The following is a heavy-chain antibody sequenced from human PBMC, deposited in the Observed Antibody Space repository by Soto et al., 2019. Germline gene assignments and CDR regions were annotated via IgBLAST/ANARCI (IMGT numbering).Heavy chain of an antibody. CDR2: IYWDDDK. Sequence: QITLKESGPTLVKPTQTLTLTCTFSGFSLSTSGVGVGWIRQPPGKALEWLALIYWDDDKRYSPSLKSRLTIXXDXYIXQVVLTMTNMDPVDTATYYCAHSLNCGGDCRTFDYWGQGTLVTVSS. D-gene: IGHD2-21*02. V-gene: IGHV2-5*02. J-gene: IGHJ4*02. CDR1: GFSLSTSGVG. CDR3: AHSLNCGGDCRTFDY.